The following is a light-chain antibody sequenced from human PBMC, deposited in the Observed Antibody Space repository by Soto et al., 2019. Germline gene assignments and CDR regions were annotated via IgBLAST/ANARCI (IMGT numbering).Light chain of an antibody. V-gene: IGLV2-23*02. J-gene: IGLJ3*02. CDR3: CSYAGSSTWV. CDR2: EVS. Sequence: QSVLTQPASVSGSPGQSITISCTGTSSDVGSYNLVSWYPQHPGKAPKLMIYEVSKRPSGVSNRVSGSKSGNTASLTISGLQAEDEAYYYSCSYAGSSTWVFGGGTKLTVL. CDR1: SSDVGSYNL.